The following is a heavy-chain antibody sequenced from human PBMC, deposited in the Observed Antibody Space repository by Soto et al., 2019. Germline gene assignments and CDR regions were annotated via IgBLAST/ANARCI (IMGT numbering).Heavy chain of an antibody. Sequence: GGSLRLSCAASGFTFSSYSMNWVRQAPGKGLEWVSSISSSSSYIYYADSVKGRFTISRDNAKTSLYLQMNSLRAEDTAVYYCARVVTDGGYDYYLYYYYYMDVWGKGTTVTVSS. V-gene: IGHV3-21*01. J-gene: IGHJ6*03. CDR1: GFTFSSYS. D-gene: IGHD5-12*01. CDR2: ISSSSSYI. CDR3: ARVVTDGGYDYYLYYYYYMDV.